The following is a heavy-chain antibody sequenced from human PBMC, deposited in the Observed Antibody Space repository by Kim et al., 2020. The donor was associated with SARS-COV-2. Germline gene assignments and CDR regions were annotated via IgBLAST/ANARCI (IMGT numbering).Heavy chain of an antibody. Sequence: ASVKVSCKASGYTFTSYGISWVRQAPGQGLEWMGWISAYNGNTNYAQKLQGRVTMTTDTSTSTAYMELRSLRSDDTAVYYCARDFFDQGYIAQQLVLSRYYYYGMDVWGQGTTVTVSS. V-gene: IGHV1-18*04. J-gene: IGHJ6*02. CDR2: ISAYNGNT. CDR1: GYTFTSYG. D-gene: IGHD6-13*01. CDR3: ARDFFDQGYIAQQLVLSRYYYYGMDV.